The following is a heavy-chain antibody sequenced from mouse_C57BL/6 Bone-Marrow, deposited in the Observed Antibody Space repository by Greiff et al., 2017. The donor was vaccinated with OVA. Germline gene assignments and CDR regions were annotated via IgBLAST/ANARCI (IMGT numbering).Heavy chain of an antibody. CDR2: IHPNSGST. Sequence: QVQLKQPGAELVKPGASVKLSCKASGYTFTSYWMHWVKQRPGQGLEWIGMIHPNSGSTNYNEKFKSKATLTVDKSSSTAYMQLSSLTSEDSAVYYCARGDYYGSYYFDYWCQGTTLTVSS. CDR1: GYTFTSYW. V-gene: IGHV1-64*01. CDR3: ARGDYYGSYYFDY. D-gene: IGHD1-1*01. J-gene: IGHJ2*01.